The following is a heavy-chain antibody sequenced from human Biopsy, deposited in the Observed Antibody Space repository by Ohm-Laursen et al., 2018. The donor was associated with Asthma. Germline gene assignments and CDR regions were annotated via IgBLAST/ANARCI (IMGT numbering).Heavy chain of an antibody. J-gene: IGHJ5*02. CDR2: INPNSGGT. Sequence: ASVKVSCKASGYTFIGCHIHWMRQAPGQGLEWMGRINPNSGGTNYAQKFQGRVTMTRDTSISTAYMEVSGLRSDDTAVYYCARGQKSAGDRWFDLWGQGTLVTVSS. D-gene: IGHD6-13*01. CDR1: GYTFIGCH. V-gene: IGHV1-2*06. CDR3: ARGQKSAGDRWFDL.